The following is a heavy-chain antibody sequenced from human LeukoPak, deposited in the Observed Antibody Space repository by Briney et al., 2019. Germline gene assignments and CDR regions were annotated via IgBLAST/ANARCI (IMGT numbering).Heavy chain of an antibody. J-gene: IGHJ6*03. CDR3: ARGGENYYYYMDV. V-gene: IGHV4-59*01. CDR1: GGSISRYY. Sequence: SETLSLTCTVSGGSISRYYWIWIRQPPGKGLERIGYIYYSGNTNYNPSLKSRVTISVDTSKNQFSLKLSSVTAADTAVYYCARGGENYYYYMDVWGKGTTVTVSS. CDR2: IYYSGNT.